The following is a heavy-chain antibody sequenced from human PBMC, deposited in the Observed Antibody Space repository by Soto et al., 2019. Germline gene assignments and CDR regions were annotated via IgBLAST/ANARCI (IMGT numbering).Heavy chain of an antibody. J-gene: IGHJ6*02. CDR1: GFTFSSYA. Sequence: GGSLRLSCAASGFTFSSYAMHWVRQAPGKGLEWVAVISYDGSNKYYADSVKGRFTISRDNSKNTLYLQMNSLRAEDTAVYYCAAAPPGGGELSFYGMDVWGQGTTVTVSS. D-gene: IGHD3-16*02. V-gene: IGHV3-30-3*01. CDR3: AAAPPGGGELSFYGMDV. CDR2: ISYDGSNK.